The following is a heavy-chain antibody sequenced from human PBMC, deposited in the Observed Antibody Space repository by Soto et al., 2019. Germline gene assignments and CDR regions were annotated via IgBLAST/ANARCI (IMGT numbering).Heavy chain of an antibody. J-gene: IGHJ3*02. Sequence: GGSLRLSCAASGFTFSSYWMHWVRQAPGKGLVWVSRINSDGGSTSYADSVKGRFTISRDNAKNTLYLQMNSLRAEDTAVYYCVKGVDAFDIWGQGIMVTVSS. CDR1: GFTFSSYW. CDR2: INSDGGST. CDR3: VKGVDAFDI. V-gene: IGHV3-74*01. D-gene: IGHD3-16*01.